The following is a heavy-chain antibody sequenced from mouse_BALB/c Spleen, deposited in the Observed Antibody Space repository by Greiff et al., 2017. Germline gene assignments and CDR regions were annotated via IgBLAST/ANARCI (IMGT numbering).Heavy chain of an antibody. CDR2: INPDSSTI. J-gene: IGHJ4*01. D-gene: IGHD2-3*01. CDR3: AKHDESGGGTMDY. CDR1: GFDFSRYW. Sequence: EVKLVESGGGLVQPGGSLKLSCAASGFDFSRYWMSWVRQAPGKGLEWIGDINPDSSTINYTPSLKDKFINSRDNAKNTLYLQMSKVRTEDTALYYGAKHDESGGGTMDYWGQGTSVTVSS. V-gene: IGHV4-1*02.